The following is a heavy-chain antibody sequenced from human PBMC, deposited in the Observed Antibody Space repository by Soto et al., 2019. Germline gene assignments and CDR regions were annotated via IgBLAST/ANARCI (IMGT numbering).Heavy chain of an antibody. CDR1: GFTFSGYA. Sequence: GGSLRLSCAASGFTFSGYAMSWVRQAPGKGLEWVSAISGSGESTHYADPVKGRSTISRDNSKNTLYLQMNSLRAEDTAVYYCSKEGAGYYDSSPYDYWGQGTLVTVSS. CDR2: ISGSGEST. J-gene: IGHJ4*02. D-gene: IGHD3-22*01. CDR3: SKEGAGYYDSSPYDY. V-gene: IGHV3-23*01.